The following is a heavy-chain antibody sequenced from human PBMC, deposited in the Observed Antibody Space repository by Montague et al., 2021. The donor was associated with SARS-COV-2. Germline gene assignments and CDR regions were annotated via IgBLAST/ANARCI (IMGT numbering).Heavy chain of an antibody. CDR1: GFSLITTEEC. CDR3: ARTLRDICDS. Sequence: PALVKPTQTLTLTCTFSGFSLITTEECVTWIRQSPGKALEWLALIDGSDYKYYNSSLKTRLTISKDTSKKQVIPIMANMDPVDTGTYFCARTLRDICDSWGQGTLVTVSS. J-gene: IGHJ4*02. V-gene: IGHV2-70*01. CDR2: IDGSDYK.